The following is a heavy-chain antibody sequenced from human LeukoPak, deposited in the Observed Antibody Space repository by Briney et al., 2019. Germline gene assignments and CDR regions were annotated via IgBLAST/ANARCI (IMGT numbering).Heavy chain of an antibody. J-gene: IGHJ4*02. CDR2: INHSGST. Sequence: SETLSLTCTVSGGSISSSSYYWGWIRQPPGKGLEWIGEINHSGSTNYNPSLKSRVTISVDTSKNQFSLKLSSVTAADTAVYYCARGRGGGSRAYYWGQGTLVTVSS. CDR3: ARGRGGGSRAYY. V-gene: IGHV4-39*07. CDR1: GGSISSSSYY. D-gene: IGHD2-15*01.